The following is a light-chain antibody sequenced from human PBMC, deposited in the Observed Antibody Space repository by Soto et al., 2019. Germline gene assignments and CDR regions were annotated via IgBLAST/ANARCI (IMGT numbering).Light chain of an antibody. V-gene: IGKV1-5*03. Sequence: DIQMTQSPSTLSASVGDRVNITCRASQSISSWLAWYQQKPGKAPKLLIYKASSLETGVPSMFSGSGSGTEFPLIICVLQLDDFANYYCDQYGSSCPWTLGQGTKVDIK. CDR3: DQYGSSCPWT. J-gene: IGKJ1*01. CDR1: QSISSW. CDR2: KAS.